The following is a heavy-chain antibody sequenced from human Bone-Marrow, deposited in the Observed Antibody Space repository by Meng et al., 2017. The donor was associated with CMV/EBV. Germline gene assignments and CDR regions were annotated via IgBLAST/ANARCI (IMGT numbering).Heavy chain of an antibody. Sequence: SETMSLTCAVSGGSTTSSNWWCWVRQPPGKGLEWIGEIYHSGSTNYNPSLKSRVTISVDKYKNQFSLKLSSVTAADTAVYYCARDRAGYGSGGCCQMHIDYWGQGTLVTVSS. D-gene: IGHD2-15*01. CDR1: GGSTTSSNW. J-gene: IGHJ4*02. V-gene: IGHV4-4*02. CDR2: IYHSGST. CDR3: ARDRAGYGSGGCCQMHIDY.